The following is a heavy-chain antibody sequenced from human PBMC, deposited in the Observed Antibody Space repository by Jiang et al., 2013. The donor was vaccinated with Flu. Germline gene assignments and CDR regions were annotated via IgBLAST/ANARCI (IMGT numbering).Heavy chain of an antibody. V-gene: IGHV1-69*06. J-gene: IGHJ6*02. CDR3: ASGGSGQTYYYYYYGMDV. D-gene: IGHD1-14*01. CDR1: GGTFNNYG. CDR2: IIPIFVTP. Sequence: SGAEVKKPGSSVKVSCKASGGTFNNYGINWVRQAPGQGLEWMGGIIPIFVTPNYAQKFQGRVTITADKSTSTAYMELSSLRSEDTAIYYCASGGSGQTYYYYYYGMDVWGQGTTVTVSS.